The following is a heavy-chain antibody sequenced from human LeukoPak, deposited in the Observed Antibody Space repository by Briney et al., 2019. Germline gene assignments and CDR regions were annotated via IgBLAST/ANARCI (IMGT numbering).Heavy chain of an antibody. V-gene: IGHV1-2*02. CDR2: INPNSGGT. J-gene: IGHJ3*02. CDR3: ARGPSHGAFDI. CDR1: GYTFTGYY. Sequence: ASVKVSCKASGYTFTGYYMHWLRRAPGQGLEWMGWINPNSGGTNYAQKFQGRVTMTRDTSVSTAYMELSSLRSDDTAVYYCARGPSHGAFDIWGQGTMVTVSS.